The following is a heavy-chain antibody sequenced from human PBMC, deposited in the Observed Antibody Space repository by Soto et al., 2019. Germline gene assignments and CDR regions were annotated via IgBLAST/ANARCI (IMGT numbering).Heavy chain of an antibody. Sequence: SETLSLTCTVSGGSISSYYWSWIRQPPGKGLERIGYIYHSGSTYYNPSLKSRVTISVDRSKNQFSLKLSSVAAADTAVYYCARGRRVAVAGYYYYYGMYVWGQGTTVTVSS. V-gene: IGHV4-59*12. J-gene: IGHJ6*02. CDR2: IYHSGST. D-gene: IGHD6-19*01. CDR1: GGSISSYY. CDR3: ARGRRVAVAGYYYYYGMYV.